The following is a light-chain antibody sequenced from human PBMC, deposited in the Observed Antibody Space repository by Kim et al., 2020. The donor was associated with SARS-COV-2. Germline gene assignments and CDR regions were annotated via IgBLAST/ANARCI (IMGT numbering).Light chain of an antibody. CDR2: DAS. CDR1: QGISSN. J-gene: IGKJ1*01. Sequence: ASVGARVTITCRASQGISSNVAWYQQKPGDVPKLLIYDASALLSGVPSRFSGSGSGTDFTLTISSLQPEDVATYYCQKYNGAPWTFGQGTKLEI. V-gene: IGKV1-27*01. CDR3: QKYNGAPWT.